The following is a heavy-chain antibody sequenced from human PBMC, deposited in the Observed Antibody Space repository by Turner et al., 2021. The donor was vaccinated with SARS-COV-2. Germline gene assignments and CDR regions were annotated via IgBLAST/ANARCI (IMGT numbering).Heavy chain of an antibody. CDR2: ISYDGSNK. CDR3: AKDGAPFLLYFGEPTFDFDY. V-gene: IGHV3-30*18. D-gene: IGHD3-10*01. J-gene: IGHJ4*02. Sequence: QVQLVESGGGVVQPGRSLRLPCAASRFTFRSCGMHWVRQAPGKGLEWVAVISYDGSNKYYADSVKGRFTISRDNSKNTLYLQMNSLRAEDTAVYYCAKDGAPFLLYFGEPTFDFDYWGQGTLVTVSS. CDR1: RFTFRSCG.